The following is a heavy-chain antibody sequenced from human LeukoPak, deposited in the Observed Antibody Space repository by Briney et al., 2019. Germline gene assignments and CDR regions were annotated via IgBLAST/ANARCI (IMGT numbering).Heavy chain of an antibody. J-gene: IGHJ4*02. CDR2: ISYDGSNK. Sequence: GGSLRLSCAASGFTFSSYAMHWVRQAPGKGLEWVAVISYDGSNKYYADSVKGRFTISRDNSKNTLYLQVNSLRAEDTAVYYCARGDLTTVTLLDYWGQGTLVTVSS. D-gene: IGHD4-17*01. V-gene: IGHV3-30*04. CDR3: ARGDLTTVTLLDY. CDR1: GFTFSSYA.